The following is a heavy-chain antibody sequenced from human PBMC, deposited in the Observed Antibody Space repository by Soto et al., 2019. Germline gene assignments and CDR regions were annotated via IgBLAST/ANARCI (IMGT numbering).Heavy chain of an antibody. Sequence: ASVKVSCKASGYRFTDKYIHWVRQAPGQGLEWMGWINSDSGARKYAQKFQGWVTMTRDTSISTAYMELSSLTSDDTALYYCAIDSGSGWSLDYWGQGSLVIVSS. CDR1: GYRFTDKY. D-gene: IGHD6-19*01. CDR3: AIDSGSGWSLDY. J-gene: IGHJ4*02. CDR2: INSDSGAR. V-gene: IGHV1-2*04.